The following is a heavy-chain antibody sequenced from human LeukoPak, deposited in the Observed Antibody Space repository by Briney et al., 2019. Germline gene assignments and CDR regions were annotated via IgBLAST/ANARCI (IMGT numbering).Heavy chain of an antibody. CDR2: IWYDGSNK. Sequence: GGSLRLSCAASGFTFSSYGMHWVRQAPGKGLEWVALIWYDGSNKYYADSVKGRFTISRDNSKNTLYLQMNSLRAEDTAVYYCARDRDAEWPLRILDYWAREPWSPSPQ. V-gene: IGHV3-33*01. D-gene: IGHD3-3*01. CDR3: ARDRDAEWPLRILDY. CDR1: GFTFSSYG. J-gene: IGHJ4*02.